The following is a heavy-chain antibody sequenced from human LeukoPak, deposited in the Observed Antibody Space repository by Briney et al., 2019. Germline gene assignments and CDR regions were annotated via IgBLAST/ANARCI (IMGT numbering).Heavy chain of an antibody. CDR1: GFIFSDYY. D-gene: IGHD3-3*01. CDR2: ISSSGSSI. CDR3: ATFGVIVRNDYLDY. Sequence: PGGSLRLSCAASGFIFSDYYMIWIRQAPGKGLEWLSYISSSGSSIYYAESVKGRFTISRDNAKKSLHLQMSSLRAEDTAVYYCATFGVIVRNDYLDYWGRGALVAVSS. J-gene: IGHJ4*02. V-gene: IGHV3-11*01.